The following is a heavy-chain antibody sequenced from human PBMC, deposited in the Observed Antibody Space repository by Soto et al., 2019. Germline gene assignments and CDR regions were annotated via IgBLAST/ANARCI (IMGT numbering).Heavy chain of an antibody. CDR3: GRLDSSYYFDY. D-gene: IGHD3-22*01. CDR1: GYTFTTYW. CDR2: IYPGDSDT. Sequence: GESLKISCKGSGYTFTTYWIGWVRQMPGKGLERMGIIYPGDSDTTYSPSFQGQVTISADKSISTAYLQWNSLKASDSAMYYCGRLDSSYYFDYWGQGTLVTVSS. J-gene: IGHJ4*02. V-gene: IGHV5-51*01.